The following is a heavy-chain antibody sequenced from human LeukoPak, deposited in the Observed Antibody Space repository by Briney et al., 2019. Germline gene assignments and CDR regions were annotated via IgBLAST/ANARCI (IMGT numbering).Heavy chain of an antibody. CDR2: IYHCRST. CDR3: ASAYSGYDPFDY. J-gene: IGHJ4*02. CDR1: GGSISSGGYC. Sequence: SETLSLTCAVSGGSISSGGYCASWIRQPPREGLEWVGYIYHCRSTYYSPSLKSRVTISVDRSKNQFSLKLSSVTAADTAVYYCASAYSGYDPFDYWGQGTLVTVSS. V-gene: IGHV4-30-2*01. D-gene: IGHD5-12*01.